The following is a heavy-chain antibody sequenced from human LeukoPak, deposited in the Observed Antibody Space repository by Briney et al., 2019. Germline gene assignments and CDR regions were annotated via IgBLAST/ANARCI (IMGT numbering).Heavy chain of an antibody. D-gene: IGHD3-22*01. CDR2: IYHSGST. CDR3: AREDYYDSSGYDVDKIDY. Sequence: PSETLSLTCTVSGYSISSGYYWGWIRQPPGKGLEWIGSIYHSGSTYYNPSLKSRVTISVDTSKNQFSLQLNSVTPEDTAVYYCAREDYYDSSGYDVDKIDYWGQGTLVTVSS. CDR1: GYSISSGYY. V-gene: IGHV4-38-2*02. J-gene: IGHJ4*02.